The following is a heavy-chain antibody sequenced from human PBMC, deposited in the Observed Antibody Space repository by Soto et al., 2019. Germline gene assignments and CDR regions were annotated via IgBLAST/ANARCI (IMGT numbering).Heavy chain of an antibody. Sequence: PGGSLRLSCAASRFTFSNYSMTWVLQATGKGLEWFSGVTRGGSAYYADSVTGRFTISRDNSKNTVFLQMNSLRAEETAIYYCTKDDCSIFFD. V-gene: IGHV3-23*01. CDR2: VTRGGSA. J-gene: IGHJ3*01. D-gene: IGHD2-21*02. CDR3: TKDDCSIFFD. CDR1: RFTFSNYS.